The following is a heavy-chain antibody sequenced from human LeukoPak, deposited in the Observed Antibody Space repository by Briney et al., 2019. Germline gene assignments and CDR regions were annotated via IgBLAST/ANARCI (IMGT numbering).Heavy chain of an antibody. Sequence: GESLKISCKGSGYSFPSYWIGWVRQMPGKGLEWMGIIYPGDSDTRYSPSSQGQVTISADKSISTAYLQWSSLRASDTAVYYCARRANWYYFDYWGQGTLVTDSS. V-gene: IGHV5-51*01. CDR1: GYSFPSYW. CDR3: ARRANWYYFDY. CDR2: IYPGDSDT. J-gene: IGHJ4*02. D-gene: IGHD1-1*01.